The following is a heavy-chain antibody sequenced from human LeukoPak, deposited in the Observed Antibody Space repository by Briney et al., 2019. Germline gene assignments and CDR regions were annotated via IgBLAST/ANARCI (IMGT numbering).Heavy chain of an antibody. CDR3: ARARGAVAIDY. CDR2: IYYSGST. Sequence: PSETLSLTCSVSGDSIYWSWVRQSPGKGLQWIGYIYYSGSTNYNPSLKSRVTISVDTSKNQFSLKLSSVTAADTAVYYCARARGAVAIDYWGQGTLVTVSS. J-gene: IGHJ4*02. V-gene: IGHV4-59*12. CDR1: GDSIY. D-gene: IGHD6-19*01.